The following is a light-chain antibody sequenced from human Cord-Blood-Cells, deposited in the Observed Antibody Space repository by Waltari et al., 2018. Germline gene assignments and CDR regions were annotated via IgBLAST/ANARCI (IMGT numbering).Light chain of an antibody. CDR1: SSDVGCSTL. V-gene: IGLV2-11*01. CDR3: CSYAGSFHVV. CDR2: DVS. Sequence: SPLTQPRPVSCSPGPSATISTTGTSSDVGCSTLFSWYQQHPGKAPKLMIYDVSKRPSGVPDRFSGSKSGNTASLTISGLQAEDEADYYCCSYAGSFHVVFGGGTKLTVL. J-gene: IGLJ2*01.